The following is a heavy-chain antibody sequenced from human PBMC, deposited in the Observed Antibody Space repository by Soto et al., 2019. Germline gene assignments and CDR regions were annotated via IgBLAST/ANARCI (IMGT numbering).Heavy chain of an antibody. CDR2: INTKFGST. Sequence: QVQLVQSGAELKKPGSSVKVSCDASGGSFSKKAISWVRQAPGQGPEWMGGINTKFGSTNYAPKFQGRISITADESTNTVYMALSSLTSEDTAVYYCARGASSGFEYWYFDLWGRGTLVSVSS. J-gene: IGHJ2*01. CDR1: GGSFSKKA. V-gene: IGHV1-69*01. D-gene: IGHD5-12*01. CDR3: ARGASSGFEYWYFDL.